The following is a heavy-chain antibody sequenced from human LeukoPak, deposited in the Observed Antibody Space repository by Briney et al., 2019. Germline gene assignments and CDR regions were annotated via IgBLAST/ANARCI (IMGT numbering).Heavy chain of an antibody. Sequence: GGSLRLSCAASGFTFSSYAMHWVRQAPGKGLEWVAVISYDGSNKYYADSVKGRFTISRDNSKNTLYLQMSSLRAEDTAVYYCAIGISSGWYGDFYYYMDLWGKGTTVTVSS. D-gene: IGHD6-19*01. J-gene: IGHJ6*03. CDR2: ISYDGSNK. V-gene: IGHV3-30*04. CDR1: GFTFSSYA. CDR3: AIGISSGWYGDFYYYMDL.